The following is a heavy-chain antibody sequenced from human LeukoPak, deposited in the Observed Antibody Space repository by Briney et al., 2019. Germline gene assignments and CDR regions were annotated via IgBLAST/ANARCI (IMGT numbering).Heavy chain of an antibody. Sequence: SVKVSCKASGGTFSSYAISWVRQAPGQGLEWMGGIIPIFGTANYAQKFQGRVTITADESTSTAYMELSSLRSEDTAVYYCARTHIAVALNWYFDLWGRGTLVTVSS. CDR2: IIPIFGTA. D-gene: IGHD6-19*01. J-gene: IGHJ2*01. CDR1: GGTFSSYA. CDR3: ARTHIAVALNWYFDL. V-gene: IGHV1-69*13.